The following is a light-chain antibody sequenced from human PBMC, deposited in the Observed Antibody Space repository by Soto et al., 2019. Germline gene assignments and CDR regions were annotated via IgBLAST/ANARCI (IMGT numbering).Light chain of an antibody. Sequence: DLQMTQSPSSLSASVGDRVTITCRASQGISNYLAWYQQKPGKVPKLLIYAASTLQSGVPSRFSGSGSGTDFTLTISSLQPEDVGTYYCQKYNSAPTFGQGTKLEIK. V-gene: IGKV1-27*01. CDR2: AAS. CDR1: QGISNY. CDR3: QKYNSAPT. J-gene: IGKJ2*01.